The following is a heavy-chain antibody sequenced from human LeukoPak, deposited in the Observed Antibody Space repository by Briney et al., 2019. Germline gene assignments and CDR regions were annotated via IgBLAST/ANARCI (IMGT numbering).Heavy chain of an antibody. D-gene: IGHD6-13*01. CDR2: INTNTGNP. CDR1: GYTFTSYA. V-gene: IGHV7-4-1*02. CDR3: ARAGSWYYLIDAFDI. Sequence: ASVKVSCKASGYTFTSYAMDWVRQAPGQGLEWMGWINTNTGNPTYAQGFTGRFVFSLDTSVSTAYLQISSLKAEDTAVYYCARAGSWYYLIDAFDIWGQGTMVTVSS. J-gene: IGHJ3*02.